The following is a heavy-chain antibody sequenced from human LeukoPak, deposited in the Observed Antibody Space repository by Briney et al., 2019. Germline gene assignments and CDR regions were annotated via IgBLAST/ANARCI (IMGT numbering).Heavy chain of an antibody. Sequence: GRSLRLSCAASGFTFSSYGMHWVRQAPGKGLEWVAAILYDGSNKYYADSVKGRFTISRDNSKNTLYLQVNSLRAEDTGVYYCAKGTVEKWLVPFDCWGQGTLVTVSS. J-gene: IGHJ4*02. CDR3: AKGTVEKWLVPFDC. D-gene: IGHD6-19*01. CDR1: GFTFSSYG. V-gene: IGHV3-30*18. CDR2: ILYDGSNK.